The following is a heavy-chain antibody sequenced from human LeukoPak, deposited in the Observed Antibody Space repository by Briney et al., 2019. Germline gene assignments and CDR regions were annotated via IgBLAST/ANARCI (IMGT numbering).Heavy chain of an antibody. D-gene: IGHD1-7*01. Sequence: SETLSLTCSVSGGSISGYYWTWIRQPAGKGLEWIGRVYTSGSTHYNPSLKTRFTMSVDTSKNQFSLKLSSVTAADTAVYYCARLITGTTTAFDIWGQGTMVTVSS. CDR1: GGSISGYY. CDR3: ARLITGTTTAFDI. CDR2: VYTSGST. V-gene: IGHV4-4*07. J-gene: IGHJ3*02.